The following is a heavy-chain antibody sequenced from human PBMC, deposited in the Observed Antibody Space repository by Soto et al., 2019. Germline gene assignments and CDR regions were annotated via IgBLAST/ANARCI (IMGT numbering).Heavy chain of an antibody. CDR3: AILTRAHYRSGYHNFDY. CDR1: GYSFTPYW. CDR2: IDPTDSYT. Sequence: GESLKIYCQASGYSFTPYWISWVRQMPGKGLECMGRIDPTDSYTEYGPSFEGHVTMSVDRSINTAYLEWSSLKASDSYMYYCAILTRAHYRSGYHNFDYWGLGTLVTVSS. J-gene: IGHJ4*02. V-gene: IGHV5-10-1*01. D-gene: IGHD3-3*02.